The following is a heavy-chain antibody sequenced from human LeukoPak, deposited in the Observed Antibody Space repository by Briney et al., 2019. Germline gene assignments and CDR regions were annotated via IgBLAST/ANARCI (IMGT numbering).Heavy chain of an antibody. Sequence: PGGSLRLSCAASGFTFSSYAMTWVRQAPGKGLEWVSSISGSGYSTYYADSVKGRFTISRDNSKNTLYLQMNSLRGEGTAVYYCAKGVGIEGAGHFDPWGQGTVVTVSS. CDR2: ISGSGYST. V-gene: IGHV3-23*01. CDR1: GFTFSSYA. J-gene: IGHJ5*02. CDR3: AKGVGIEGAGHFDP. D-gene: IGHD6-13*01.